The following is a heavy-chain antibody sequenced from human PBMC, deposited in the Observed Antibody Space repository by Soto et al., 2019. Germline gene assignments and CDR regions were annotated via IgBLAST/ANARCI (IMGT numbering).Heavy chain of an antibody. Sequence: SGPTLVNPTQTLTLTCTFSGFSLSTSGVGVGWIRQPPGKALEWLALIYWNDDKRYSPPLKSRLTITKDTSKNQVVLTMTNMDPVDTATYYCAHINVYYYYYGMDVWGQGTTVTVSS. J-gene: IGHJ6*02. CDR3: AHINVYYYYYGMDV. CDR1: GFSLSTSGVG. CDR2: IYWNDDK. V-gene: IGHV2-5*01. D-gene: IGHD2-8*01.